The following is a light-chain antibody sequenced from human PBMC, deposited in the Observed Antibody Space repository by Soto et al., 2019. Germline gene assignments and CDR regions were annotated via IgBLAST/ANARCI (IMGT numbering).Light chain of an antibody. J-gene: IGKJ4*01. CDR1: QSVSSSY. CDR3: QQYNKWPPLT. CDR2: GAS. V-gene: IGKV3-20*01. Sequence: EIVLTQSPGTLSLSPGERATLSCRASQSVSSSYLAWYQQKPGQAPRVLIYGASSRATGIPDRFSGSGSGTDFTLTISRLEPEDFAVYYCQQYNKWPPLTFGGGTKVEIK.